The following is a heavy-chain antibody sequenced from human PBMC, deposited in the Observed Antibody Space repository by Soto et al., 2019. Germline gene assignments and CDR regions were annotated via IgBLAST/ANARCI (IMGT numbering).Heavy chain of an antibody. J-gene: IGHJ6*02. CDR2: ISYDGSNK. D-gene: IGHD6-13*01. V-gene: IGHV3-30*03. CDR1: GFTFSSYG. Sequence: GGSLRLSCAASGFTFSSYGMHWVRQAPGKGLEWVAVISYDGSNKYYADSVKGRFTISRDNSKNTLYLQMNSLRAEDTAVYYCARNTVSAAGADYYGLDVWGQGTTVTVSS. CDR3: ARNTVSAAGADYYGLDV.